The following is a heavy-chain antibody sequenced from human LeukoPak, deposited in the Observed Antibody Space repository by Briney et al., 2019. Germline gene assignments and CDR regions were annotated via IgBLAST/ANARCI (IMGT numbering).Heavy chain of an antibody. D-gene: IGHD5-18*01. J-gene: IGHJ6*02. V-gene: IGHV1-69*13. CDR2: IIPIFGTA. CDR3: ARGDLYSYGGYYYYGMDV. Sequence: ASVKVSRKASGGTFSSYAISWVRQAPGQGLEWMGGIIPIFGTANYAQKFQGRVTITADESTSTAYMELSSLRSEDTAVYYCARGDLYSYGGYYYYGMDVWGQGTTVTVSS. CDR1: GGTFSSYA.